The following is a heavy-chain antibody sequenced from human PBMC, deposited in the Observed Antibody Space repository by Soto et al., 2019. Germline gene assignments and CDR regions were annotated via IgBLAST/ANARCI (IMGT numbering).Heavy chain of an antibody. CDR3: ATSVGATLRGYFDY. D-gene: IGHD1-26*01. Sequence: QVQLVQSGAEVKKPGSSVKVSCKASGGTFSSYAISWVRQAPGQGLEWMGGIIPIFGTANYAQKFQGRVTITADKSTSTAYMELSSLRSEDTSVYYCATSVGATLRGYFDYWGQGTLVTVSS. CDR2: IIPIFGTA. V-gene: IGHV1-69*06. J-gene: IGHJ4*02. CDR1: GGTFSSYA.